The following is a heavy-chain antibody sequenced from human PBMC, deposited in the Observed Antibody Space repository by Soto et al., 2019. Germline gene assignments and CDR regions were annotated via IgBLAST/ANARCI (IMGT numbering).Heavy chain of an antibody. Sequence: EVQLLESGGGLGQPGGSLRLSCAASGFSFSSYAMTWVRQAPGRGLEWVSAISGSGSPTYYADSVKGRFTISRDNSKHTLYRQMNSLRADDTAVYYCARDMSGGTYNYYYGMDVWGQGPTVTVSS. CDR2: ISGSGSPT. CDR1: GFSFSSYA. D-gene: IGHD1-26*01. J-gene: IGHJ6*02. V-gene: IGHV3-23*01. CDR3: ARDMSGGTYNYYYGMDV.